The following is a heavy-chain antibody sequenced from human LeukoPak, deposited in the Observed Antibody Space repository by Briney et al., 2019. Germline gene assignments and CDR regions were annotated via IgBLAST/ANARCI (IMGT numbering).Heavy chain of an antibody. CDR2: IYTSGST. J-gene: IGHJ2*01. CDR3: ARFQSRWYFDL. Sequence: SETLSLTCTVSGGSISSYYWSWIRQPAGKGLAWIGRIYTSGSTNYNPSLKSRVTMSVDTSKNQFSLKLSSVTAADTAVYYCARFQSRWYFDLWGRGTLVTVSS. CDR1: GGSISSYY. V-gene: IGHV4-4*07.